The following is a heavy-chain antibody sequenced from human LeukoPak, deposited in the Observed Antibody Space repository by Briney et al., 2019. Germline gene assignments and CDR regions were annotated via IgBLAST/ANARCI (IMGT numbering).Heavy chain of an antibody. CDR3: ARGLDCSSAACYGLYVFDI. Sequence: GRSLRLSCEGSGFTASGFGFSSFAMYWVRQAPGKGLEWVAVMSYDGTGEYYADSVKGRFTISRDNAKNSLYLQMHSLRAEDTAVYYCARGLDCSSAACYGLYVFDIWGQGTMVTVSS. CDR1: GFGFSSFA. V-gene: IGHV3-30*03. CDR2: MSYDGTGE. J-gene: IGHJ3*02. D-gene: IGHD2-2*01.